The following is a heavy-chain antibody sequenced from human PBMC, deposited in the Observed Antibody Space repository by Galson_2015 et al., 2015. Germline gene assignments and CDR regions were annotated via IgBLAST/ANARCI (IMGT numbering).Heavy chain of an antibody. V-gene: IGHV3-33*01. CDR2: IWYDGSNK. D-gene: IGHD3-3*01. CDR1: GFTFSSYG. J-gene: IGHJ5*02. Sequence: ALRLCCAASGFTFSSYGMHWVRQAPGKGLEWVAVIWYDGSNKYYADSVKGRFTISRDNSKNTLYLQMNSLRAEDTAVYYCARDQVDFWSGYYMGWFDPWGQGTLVPVSS. CDR3: ARDQVDFWSGYYMGWFDP.